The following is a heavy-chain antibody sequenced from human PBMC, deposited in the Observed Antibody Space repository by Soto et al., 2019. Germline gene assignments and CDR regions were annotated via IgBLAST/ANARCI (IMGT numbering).Heavy chain of an antibody. CDR3: ARVKYFGWLNADDI. Sequence: SETLSLTCTVSGGSISSGDYYWSWIRQPPGKGLEWIGYIYYSGSTYYNPSLKSRVTISLDTSKNQFSLKLSSVTAADTAIYYCARVKYFGWLNADDIWGQGTMVTVSS. J-gene: IGHJ3*02. D-gene: IGHD3-9*01. CDR1: GGSISSGDYY. V-gene: IGHV4-30-4*01. CDR2: IYYSGST.